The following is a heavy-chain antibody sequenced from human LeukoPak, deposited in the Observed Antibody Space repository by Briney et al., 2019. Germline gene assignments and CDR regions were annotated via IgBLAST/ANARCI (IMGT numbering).Heavy chain of an antibody. D-gene: IGHD3-10*01. CDR1: SGSITNYY. J-gene: IGHJ4*02. CDR2: IYYSGNT. CDR3: ARGALLWFGDRMEYYFDY. V-gene: IGHV4-59*01. Sequence: PSETLSLTCTVSSGSITNYYWSWIRQPPGKGLEWIGFIYYSGNTNYNPSLKSRVTISVDTSKNQFSLELSSMTAADTAVYYCARGALLWFGDRMEYYFDYWGQGTLLTVSS.